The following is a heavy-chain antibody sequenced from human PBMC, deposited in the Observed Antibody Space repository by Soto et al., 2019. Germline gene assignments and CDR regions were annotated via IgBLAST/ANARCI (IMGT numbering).Heavy chain of an antibody. CDR1: GVSVSSRGFY. Sequence: QVHLQESGPGLVKPSETLSLLCTVSGVSVSSRGFYWSWIRQSPERGLEWIGYIAYSGTTNYNPSRKSRVTISVDTSNNQFSLRLSSVTAADTAVYFCARDYITHPNYHFDYWGQGTRVTVSS. CDR3: ARDYITHPNYHFDY. J-gene: IGHJ4*02. D-gene: IGHD1-20*01. CDR2: IAYSGTT. V-gene: IGHV4-61*08.